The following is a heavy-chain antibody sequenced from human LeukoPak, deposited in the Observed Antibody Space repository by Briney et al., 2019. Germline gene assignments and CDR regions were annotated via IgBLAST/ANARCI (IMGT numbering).Heavy chain of an antibody. V-gene: IGHV4-30-4*08. D-gene: IGHD5-24*01. CDR1: GGSTSSGDYY. CDR2: IYYSGST. Sequence: PSQTLSLTCTVSGGSTSSGDYYWSWIRQPPGKGLEWIGYIYYSGSTYYNPSLKSRVTISVDTSKNQFSLKLSSVTAADTAVYYCARSCRDGYNYGLRYWGQGTLVTVSS. J-gene: IGHJ4*02. CDR3: ARSCRDGYNYGLRY.